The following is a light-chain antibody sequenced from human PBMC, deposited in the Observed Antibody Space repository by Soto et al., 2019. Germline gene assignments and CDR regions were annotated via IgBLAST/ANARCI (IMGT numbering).Light chain of an antibody. CDR2: GTS. J-gene: IGKJ5*01. Sequence: EILLTQSPGTLSLARWERATLSCRASQSVSSSSLAWYQQRPGQAPRLLIYGTSSRATGIPDRFSGSGSGTDFTLTISRLEPEDFAVYFCQRYGSSPLITFGQGTRLEIK. V-gene: IGKV3-20*01. CDR3: QRYGSSPLIT. CDR1: QSVSSSS.